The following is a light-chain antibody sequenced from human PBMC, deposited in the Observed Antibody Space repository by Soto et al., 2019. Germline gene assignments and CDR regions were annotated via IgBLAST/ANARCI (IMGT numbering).Light chain of an antibody. J-gene: IGKJ2*01. CDR3: QQSYRTPYT. CDR1: QSVSSY. Sequence: DIQMTQSPSSLSASVGDRITISCRASQSVSSYLNWFQQKPGKAPKLLIHDASSLHSGVPSRFSGSGSGTDFTLSISSLQPEDFASYYCQQSYRTPYTFGQGTNLEI. CDR2: DAS. V-gene: IGKV1-39*01.